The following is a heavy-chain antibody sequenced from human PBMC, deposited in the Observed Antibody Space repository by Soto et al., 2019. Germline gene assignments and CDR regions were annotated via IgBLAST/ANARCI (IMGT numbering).Heavy chain of an antibody. CDR2: ISAYNGNT. J-gene: IGHJ4*02. CDR3: ARGLSDKQTQYYFDY. D-gene: IGHD2-15*01. Sequence: VASVKVSCKASGYTFTSYGISWVRQAPGQGLEWMGWISAYNGNTNYAQKLQGRVTMTTDTSTSTAYMELRSLRSDDTAVYYCARGLSDKQTQYYFDYWGQGTLHIVSS. V-gene: IGHV1-18*04. CDR1: GYTFTSYG.